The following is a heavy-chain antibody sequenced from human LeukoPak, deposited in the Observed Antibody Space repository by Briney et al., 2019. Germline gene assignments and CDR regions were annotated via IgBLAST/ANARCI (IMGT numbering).Heavy chain of an antibody. Sequence: GGSLRLSCAASGFTFSSYGMHWVRQAPGKGLEWVANIKQDGSEKYYVDSVKGRFTISRDNAKNSLCLQMNSLRAEDTAVYYCAREPGIAVAGTDDYFDYWGQGTLVTVSS. J-gene: IGHJ4*02. V-gene: IGHV3-7*01. CDR1: GFTFSSYG. CDR2: IKQDGSEK. D-gene: IGHD6-19*01. CDR3: AREPGIAVAGTDDYFDY.